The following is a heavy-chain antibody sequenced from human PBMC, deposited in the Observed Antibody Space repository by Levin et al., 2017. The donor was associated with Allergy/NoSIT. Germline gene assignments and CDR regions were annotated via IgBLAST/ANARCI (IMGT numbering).Heavy chain of an antibody. V-gene: IGHV4-39*01. CDR2: IYYSGST. Sequence: PSETLSLTCTVSGGSISSSNYYWGWIRQPPGKGLEWIGSIYYSGSTYYNRSLKSRVTISGDLSKNQLSLNLSSVTAADTAVYYCARGSGWFPRDAFDSWGQGTMVTVSS. D-gene: IGHD6-19*01. CDR1: GGSISSSNYY. CDR3: ARGSGWFPRDAFDS. J-gene: IGHJ3*02.